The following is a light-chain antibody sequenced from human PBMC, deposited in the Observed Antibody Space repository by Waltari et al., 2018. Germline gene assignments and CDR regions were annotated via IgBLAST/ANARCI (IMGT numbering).Light chain of an antibody. J-gene: IGKJ2*01. V-gene: IGKV3-20*01. CDR3: QQFGSSIMYT. CDR1: QVVSRSR. Sequence: EVVLTQSPGTLSLSPGETATIPCRASQVVSRSRIAWYLHKPGQAPRLLIDGVSGRATGIPDRFSGSGSGTDFSLTISRVEPEDFAVYYCQQFGSSIMYTFGQGTKLEIK. CDR2: GVS.